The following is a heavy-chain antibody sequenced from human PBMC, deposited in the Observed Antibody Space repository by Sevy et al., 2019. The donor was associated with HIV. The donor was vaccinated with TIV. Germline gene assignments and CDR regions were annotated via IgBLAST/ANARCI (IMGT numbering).Heavy chain of an antibody. J-gene: IGHJ4*02. V-gene: IGHV4-59*01. Sequence: SETLSLTCTVSGGSISSYYWNWIRQSPGKGLEWIGYIYHSGSTNYNPSLTSRVTISVDTSKNQFSLKLSSVTAADTAVYYCARDRTRGGLDSWGRGTLSPSPQ. CDR2: IYHSGST. CDR1: GGSISSYY. CDR3: ARDRTRGGLDS. D-gene: IGHD2-15*01.